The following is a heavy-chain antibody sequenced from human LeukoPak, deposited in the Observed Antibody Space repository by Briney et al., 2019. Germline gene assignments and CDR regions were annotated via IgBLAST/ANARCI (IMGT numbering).Heavy chain of an antibody. V-gene: IGHV4-4*07. CDR2: ISTSGST. CDR1: GASISSWY. D-gene: IGHD3-22*01. CDR3: AGASSDYSLSWFDP. J-gene: IGHJ5*02. Sequence: SETLSLTCSVSGASISSWYWSWIRQPAGKGLEWIGHISTSGSTRYNPSLKSRVTMSLDTSKNQFSLKLSSVTAADTAVYYCAGASSDYSLSWFDPWGQGTLVTVSS.